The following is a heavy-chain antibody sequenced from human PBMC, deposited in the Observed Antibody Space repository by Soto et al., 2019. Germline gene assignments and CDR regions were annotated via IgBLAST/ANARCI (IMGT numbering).Heavy chain of an antibody. CDR2: IGTAGDP. J-gene: IGHJ6*02. CDR1: GFTFISYD. Sequence: GGSLRLSCAASGFTFISYDMHWVRQATGKGLEWVSAIGTAGDPYYPGSVKGRFTISRENAKNSLYLQMNSLRAGDTAVYYCATCIAAAGTGYYYYYYGMDVWGQGTTVTVSS. CDR3: ATCIAAAGTGYYYYYYGMDV. V-gene: IGHV3-13*05. D-gene: IGHD6-13*01.